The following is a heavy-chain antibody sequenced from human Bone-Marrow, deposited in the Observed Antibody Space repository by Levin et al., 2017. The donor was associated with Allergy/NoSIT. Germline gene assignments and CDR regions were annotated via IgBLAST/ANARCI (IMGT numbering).Heavy chain of an antibody. J-gene: IGHJ4*02. Sequence: LSLTCAASGFTLSSSWMQWVRKAPEKGLVWVSRINSDGSSTSYADSVKGRFTISRDNAKNTLYLQMNSLRVEDTAVYYCGREAGEFDYWGQGTLVTVSS. D-gene: IGHD7-27*01. CDR3: GREAGEFDY. V-gene: IGHV3-74*01. CDR1: GFTLSSSW. CDR2: INSDGSST.